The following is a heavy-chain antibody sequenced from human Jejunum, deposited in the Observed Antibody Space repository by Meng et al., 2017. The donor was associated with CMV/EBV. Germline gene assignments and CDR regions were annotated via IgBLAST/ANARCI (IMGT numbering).Heavy chain of an antibody. CDR1: EYTFTDYY. CDR3: AKDGGSYLDYYFDY. J-gene: IGHJ4*02. Sequence: EYTFTDYYMHWVRQAPGQGLEWMGWINPNTGGTNHAQKFQGRVTMTRDTSTNTAYMELTRLRSDDTALYYCAKDGGSYLDYYFDYWGQGTLVTVSS. V-gene: IGHV1-2*02. D-gene: IGHD1-26*01. CDR2: INPNTGGT.